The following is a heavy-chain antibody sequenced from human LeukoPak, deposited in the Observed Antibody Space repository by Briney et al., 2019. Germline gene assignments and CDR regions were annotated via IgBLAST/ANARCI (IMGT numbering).Heavy chain of an antibody. D-gene: IGHD3-10*01. V-gene: IGHV3-23*01. CDR1: GFTFSSYA. J-gene: IGHJ6*03. CDR3: ARQGSYPYYYYYYMDV. CDR2: ISGSGGST. Sequence: TGGSLRLSCAASGFTFSSYAMSWVRQAPGKGLEWVSAISGSGGSTYYADSVKGWFTISRDNSKNTLYVQMNSLRAEDTAVYYCARQGSYPYYYYYYMDVWGKGTTVTVSS.